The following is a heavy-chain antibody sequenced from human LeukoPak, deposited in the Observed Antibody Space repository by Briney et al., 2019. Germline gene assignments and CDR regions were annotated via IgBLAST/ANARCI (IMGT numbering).Heavy chain of an antibody. CDR1: GGSISSYY. CDR2: MYYRGNT. Sequence: SETLYLTCTVSGGSISSYYWSWIRQPPGKGLEWIGYMYYRGNTNYNPSLKSGVTISIDTPNNQLSLELSSVTAADTAVYYCATGVHGIAAAGDYYFDYWGQGTLVTVSS. V-gene: IGHV4-59*12. J-gene: IGHJ4*02. CDR3: ATGVHGIAAAGDYYFDY. D-gene: IGHD6-13*01.